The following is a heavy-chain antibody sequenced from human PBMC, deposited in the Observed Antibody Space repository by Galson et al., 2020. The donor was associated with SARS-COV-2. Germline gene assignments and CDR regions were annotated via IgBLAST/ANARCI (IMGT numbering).Heavy chain of an antibody. D-gene: IGHD3-9*01. V-gene: IGHV2-70*01. J-gene: IGHJ6*02. CDR1: GFSLSTSGMC. CDR3: ARIRYDILTGYHYGMDV. Sequence: SGPTLVKPTQTLTLTCTFSGFSLSTSGMCVSWIRQPPGKALEWLALIDWDDDKYYSTSLKTRLTISKDTSKNQVVLTMTNMDPVDTATYYCARIRYDILTGYHYGMDVCGQGTTVTVSS. CDR2: IDWDDDK.